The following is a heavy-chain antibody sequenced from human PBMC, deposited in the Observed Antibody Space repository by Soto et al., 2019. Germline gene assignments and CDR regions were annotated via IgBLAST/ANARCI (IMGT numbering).Heavy chain of an antibody. D-gene: IGHD3-3*01. V-gene: IGHV3-11*06. J-gene: IGHJ6*02. CDR1: GFSFSDYY. CDR3: AREFWSGSYTDYYGMDV. CDR2: ISSSSSYT. Sequence: LRLSCAASGFSFSDYYMRWIRQAPGKGLEWVSYISSSSSYTHYADSVAGRFTISRDNAKKSLYLQMNSLRADDTAVYYCAREFWSGSYTDYYGMDVWGQGTTVTVSS.